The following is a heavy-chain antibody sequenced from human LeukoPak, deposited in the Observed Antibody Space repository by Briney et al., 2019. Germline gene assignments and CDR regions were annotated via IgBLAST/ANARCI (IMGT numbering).Heavy chain of an antibody. D-gene: IGHD5-24*01. CDR3: ARGDGYNYGGSYYFDY. J-gene: IGHJ4*02. CDR1: GGSISSYY. Sequence: PSETLSLTCTVSGGSISSYYWGWIRQPPGKGLEWIGYIYYSGSTNYNPSLKSRVTISVDTSKNQFSLKLSSVTAADTAVYYCARGDGYNYGGSYYFDYWGQGTLVTVSS. CDR2: IYYSGST. V-gene: IGHV4-59*01.